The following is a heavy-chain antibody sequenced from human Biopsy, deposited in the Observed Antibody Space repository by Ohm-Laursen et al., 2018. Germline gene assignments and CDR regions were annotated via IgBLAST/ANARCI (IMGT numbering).Heavy chain of an antibody. Sequence: ASVKVSCKAFGYNFRGYHLHWVRLAPGQGLEWMGWINPDTGETRYAPKFQGRLALTRDVSVNTGYLELSSLGSDDTAIYFCAKPSGGVSTIGFDPWGQGTQIIVS. J-gene: IGHJ5*02. CDR3: AKPSGGVSTIGFDP. V-gene: IGHV1-2*02. CDR1: GYNFRGYH. CDR2: INPDTGET. D-gene: IGHD5/OR15-5a*01.